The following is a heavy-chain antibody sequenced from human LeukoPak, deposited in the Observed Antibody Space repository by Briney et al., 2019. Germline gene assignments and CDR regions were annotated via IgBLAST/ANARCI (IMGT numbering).Heavy chain of an antibody. Sequence: GGSLRLSCAASGFTFSSYAMHWVRQAPGKGLEWVAVISYDGSNKYYADSVKGRFTISRDNAKNSLYLQMNSLRAEDTAVYYCARDEGVLWFGDHWGQGTLVTVSS. CDR1: GFTFSSYA. CDR3: ARDEGVLWFGDH. CDR2: ISYDGSNK. D-gene: IGHD3-10*01. J-gene: IGHJ4*02. V-gene: IGHV3-30-3*01.